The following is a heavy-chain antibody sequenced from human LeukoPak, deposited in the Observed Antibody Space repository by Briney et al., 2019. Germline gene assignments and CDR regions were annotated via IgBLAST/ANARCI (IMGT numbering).Heavy chain of an antibody. Sequence: GGSLRLSCAASGFTFSSYGMSWVRQAPGKGLEWVSYIPSSGSGVYYADSVKGRFTISRDNAKNSLYLQMNSLRAEDTAVYYCARETDHCLGDCYDYWGQGTLVTVSS. CDR1: GFTFSSYG. D-gene: IGHD2-21*02. J-gene: IGHJ4*02. CDR2: IPSSGSGV. V-gene: IGHV3-48*04. CDR3: ARETDHCLGDCYDY.